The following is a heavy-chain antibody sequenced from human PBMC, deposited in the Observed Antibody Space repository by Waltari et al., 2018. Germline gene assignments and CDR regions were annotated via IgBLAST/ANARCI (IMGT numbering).Heavy chain of an antibody. CDR3: ARHIVATILAFDI. J-gene: IGHJ3*02. CDR1: GGPISSYY. CDR2: IYYSGST. V-gene: IGHV4-59*01. Sequence: QVQLQESGPGLVKPSETLSLTCTVSGGPISSYYWSWIRQPLGLVLVWIGYIYYSGSTNYNPSLKSRVTISVDTSKNQFSLKLSSVTAADTAVYYCARHIVATILAFDIWGQGTMVTVSS. D-gene: IGHD5-12*01.